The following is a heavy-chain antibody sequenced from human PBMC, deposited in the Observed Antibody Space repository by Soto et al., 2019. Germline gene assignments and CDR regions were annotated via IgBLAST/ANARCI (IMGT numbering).Heavy chain of an antibody. CDR2: INPKSGDT. J-gene: IGHJ6*02. CDR1: GYTFTGFH. Sequence: ASVKVSCKASGYTFTGFHLHWVRQAPGQGLEWMGWINPKSGDTNYAQKFLGRFTMTRDTSISTGYMELSGLNSDDTALYSCAKGLWTVGHCSGGSCYDGMDVWGQGTTVTVSS. D-gene: IGHD2-15*01. CDR3: AKGLWTVGHCSGGSCYDGMDV. V-gene: IGHV1-2*02.